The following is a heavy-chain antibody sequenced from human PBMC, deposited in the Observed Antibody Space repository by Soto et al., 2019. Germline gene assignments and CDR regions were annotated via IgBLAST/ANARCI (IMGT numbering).Heavy chain of an antibody. J-gene: IGHJ5*02. CDR1: GGSFSGYY. CDR3: ARGYSSGWYRWFDP. V-gene: IGHV4-34*01. Sequence: SETLSLTCAVYGGSFSGYYWSWIRQPPGKGLEWIGEINHSGSTNYNPSLKSRVTISVDTSKNQFSLKPSSVTAADTAVYYCARGYSSGWYRWFDPWGQGTLVTVSS. CDR2: INHSGST. D-gene: IGHD6-19*01.